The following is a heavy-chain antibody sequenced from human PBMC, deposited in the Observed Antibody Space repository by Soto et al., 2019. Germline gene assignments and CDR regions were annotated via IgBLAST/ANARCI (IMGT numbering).Heavy chain of an antibody. CDR3: ACNWGNSLRNWLAP. V-gene: IGHV1-69*13. CDR1: GYTFHNHG. J-gene: IGHJ5*02. Sequence: SVKVSCKASGYTFHNHGISWVRQAPGQGLEWMGGIIPVLATTTYAQKFQGRVSISADESTSTAYIELSSLNSEDTAVYYCACNWGNSLRNWLAPWGQGTLVTVSS. CDR2: IIPVLATT. D-gene: IGHD7-27*01.